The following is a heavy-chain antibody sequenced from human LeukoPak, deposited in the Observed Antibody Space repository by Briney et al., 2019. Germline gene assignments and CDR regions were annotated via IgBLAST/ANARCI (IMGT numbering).Heavy chain of an antibody. CDR1: GFTFSSYS. D-gene: IGHD3-16*01. CDR2: ISSSSSYI. V-gene: IGHV3-21*01. CDR3: ARGYYDYVWGSLYYFDY. Sequence: KPGGSLRLSCAASGFTFSSYSMNWVRQAPGKGLEWVSSISSSSSYIYCADSVKGRFTISRDNAKNSLYLQMNSLRAEDTAVYYCARGYYDYVWGSLYYFDYWGQGTLVTVSS. J-gene: IGHJ4*02.